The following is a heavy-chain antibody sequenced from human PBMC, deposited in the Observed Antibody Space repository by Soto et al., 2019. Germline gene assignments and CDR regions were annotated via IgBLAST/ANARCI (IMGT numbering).Heavy chain of an antibody. D-gene: IGHD6-19*01. V-gene: IGHV1-18*04. CDR1: GYTFTSYG. CDR2: ISAYNGNT. CDR3: ARDFSGWSLVGYYYYGMDV. Sequence: ASVKVSCKASGYTFTSYGISWVRQAPGQGLEWMGWISAYNGNTNYAQKVQGRVTMTIDTPTSTAYMDLRSLISDDTAVYYCARDFSGWSLVGYYYYGMDVWGQGTTVTVSS. J-gene: IGHJ6*01.